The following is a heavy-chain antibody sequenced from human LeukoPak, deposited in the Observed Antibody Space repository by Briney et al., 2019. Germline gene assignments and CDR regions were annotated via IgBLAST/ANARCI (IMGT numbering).Heavy chain of an antibody. J-gene: IGHJ5*02. D-gene: IGHD3-3*01. CDR3: ARSPFGITIFGVAIQARGNWFDP. CDR2: INHSGST. V-gene: IGHV4-34*01. CDR1: GGSFSGYY. Sequence: SETLSLTCAVYGGSFSGYYWSWIRQPPGKGLEWIGEINHSGSTNYNPSLKSRVTISVDTSKNQFSLKLSSVTAADTAVYYCARSPFGITIFGVAIQARGNWFDPWGQGTLVTVSS.